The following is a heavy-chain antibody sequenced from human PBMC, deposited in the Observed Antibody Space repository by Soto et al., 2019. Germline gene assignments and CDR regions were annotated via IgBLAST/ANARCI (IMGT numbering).Heavy chain of an antibody. V-gene: IGHV1-8*01. CDR2: MNPNSGNT. CDR1: GYTFTSYD. J-gene: IGHJ6*02. CDR3: AREGIAVAGTVGYYYYGMDV. Sequence: QVQLVQSGAEVKKPGASVKVSCKASGYTFTSYDINWVRQATGQGLEWMGWMNPNSGNTGYAQKFQGRVTMTRNTSISTGYMELSSLRSEDTAVYYCAREGIAVAGTVGYYYYGMDVWGQGTTVTVSS. D-gene: IGHD6-19*01.